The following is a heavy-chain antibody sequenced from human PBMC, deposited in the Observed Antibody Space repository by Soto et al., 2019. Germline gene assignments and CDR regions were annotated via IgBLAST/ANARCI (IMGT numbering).Heavy chain of an antibody. CDR1: GYTFTSYG. D-gene: IGHD6-19*01. J-gene: IGHJ4*02. Sequence: ASVKVSCKASGYTFTSYGISWVRQAPGQGLEWMGWISAYNGNTNYAQKLQGRVTMTTETSTSTAYMELRSLRSDDTAVYYCASGVAVAGSFDYWGQGTLVTVSS. V-gene: IGHV1-18*04. CDR3: ASGVAVAGSFDY. CDR2: ISAYNGNT.